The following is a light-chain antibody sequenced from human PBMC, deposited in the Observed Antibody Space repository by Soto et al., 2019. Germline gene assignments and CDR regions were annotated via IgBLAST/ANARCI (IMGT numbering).Light chain of an antibody. CDR3: SSFTNTYSYV. CDR1: SGDVGAYNY. V-gene: IGLV2-14*01. J-gene: IGLJ1*01. CDR2: DVS. Sequence: QSALTQPASVSGSPEQSITISCTGTSGDVGAYNYVSWYQQHPGKAPRLMIYDVSNRPSGASNRFSGSKSGNTASLTISGLQAEDEADYYCSSFTNTYSYVFGTGTKLTVL.